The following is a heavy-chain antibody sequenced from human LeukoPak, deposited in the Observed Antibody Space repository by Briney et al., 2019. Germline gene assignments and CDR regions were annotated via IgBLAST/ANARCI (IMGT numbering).Heavy chain of an antibody. J-gene: IGHJ4*02. V-gene: IGHV4-34*01. Sequence: SETLSLTCAVYSGSFSGYFWSWIRQPPGKGLEWIGEINHSGSTNYNPSLKSRVTISVDTSKNQFSLKLSSVTPEDTAVYYCARSYGSGRILGYWGQGTLVTVSS. D-gene: IGHD3-10*01. CDR3: ARSYGSGRILGY. CDR2: INHSGST. CDR1: SGSFSGYF.